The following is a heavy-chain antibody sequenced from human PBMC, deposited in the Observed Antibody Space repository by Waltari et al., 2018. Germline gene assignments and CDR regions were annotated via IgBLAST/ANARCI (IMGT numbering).Heavy chain of an antibody. CDR3: ARVVVGLTGNAFDI. CDR2: IYYSGST. CDR1: VGSSASSIYY. D-gene: IGHD3-22*01. J-gene: IGHJ3*02. Sequence: QLQLQDSGPGLVKPSEPLSPTAPVPVGSSASSIYYWGGFGQPPGKGLEWIGSIYYSGSTYYNPSLKSRVTISVDTSKNQFSLKLSSVTAADTAVYYCARVVVGLTGNAFDIWGQGTMVTVSS. V-gene: IGHV4-39*07.